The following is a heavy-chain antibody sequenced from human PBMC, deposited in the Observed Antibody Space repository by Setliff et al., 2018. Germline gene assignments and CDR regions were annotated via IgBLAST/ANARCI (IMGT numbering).Heavy chain of an antibody. Sequence: GGSLRLSCAASGFLYRNNAFHWVRKTPGKGLEWVAVISYDGTITHYVDSVKGRFASARDNSQNTLYLQMNSLSPEDTALYYCASSSGGNYEAYFDYWGQGTLVTVSS. D-gene: IGHD2-15*01. J-gene: IGHJ4*02. CDR2: ISYDGTIT. V-gene: IGHV3-30*09. CDR3: ASSSGGNYEAYFDY. CDR1: GFLYRNNA.